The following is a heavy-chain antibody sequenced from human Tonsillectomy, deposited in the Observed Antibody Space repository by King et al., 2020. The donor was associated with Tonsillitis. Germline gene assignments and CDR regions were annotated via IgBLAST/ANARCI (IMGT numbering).Heavy chain of an antibody. D-gene: IGHD6-19*01. V-gene: IGHV3-74*01. CDR1: GFTFSTYW. CDR3: ARDLPGYSSGWWR. CDR2: INSDGSNT. Sequence: VQLVESGGGLVQPGGSLRLSCAASGFTFSTYWMHWVRQAPGKGLVWVSRINSDGSNTNYADSVKGRFTISRDNAKNTLYLKMNSLRVEDTAVYYCARDLPGYSSGWWRWGQGTLVTVSS. J-gene: IGHJ4*02.